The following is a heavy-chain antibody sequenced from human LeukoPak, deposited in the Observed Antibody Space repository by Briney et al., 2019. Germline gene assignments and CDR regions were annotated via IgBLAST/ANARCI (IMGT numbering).Heavy chain of an antibody. CDR1: GFTFDDYG. V-gene: IGHV3-20*04. CDR3: ARVEQQLYGTYYYYMDV. D-gene: IGHD6-13*01. CDR2: INWNGGST. J-gene: IGHJ6*03. Sequence: GGSLRFSGAASGFTFDDYGMSWVRQAPGKGLEWVSGINWNGGSTGYADSVKGRFTISRDNAKNSLYLQMNSLRAEDTALYYCARVEQQLYGTYYYYMDVWGKGTTVTVSS.